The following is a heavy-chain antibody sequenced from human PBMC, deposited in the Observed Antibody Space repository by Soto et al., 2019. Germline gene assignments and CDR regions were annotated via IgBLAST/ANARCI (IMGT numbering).Heavy chain of an antibody. J-gene: IGHJ4*02. Sequence: AETLSLTCAVYGGSFSGYYWSWVRQPPGKGLEWIGEINHSGSTNYNPSLKSRVTISVDTSKNQFSLKLSSVTAADTAVYYCARGIGGYYDSSGYYYDYWGQGTLVTVSS. CDR3: ARGIGGYYDSSGYYYDY. D-gene: IGHD3-22*01. CDR2: INHSGST. CDR1: GGSFSGYY. V-gene: IGHV4-34*01.